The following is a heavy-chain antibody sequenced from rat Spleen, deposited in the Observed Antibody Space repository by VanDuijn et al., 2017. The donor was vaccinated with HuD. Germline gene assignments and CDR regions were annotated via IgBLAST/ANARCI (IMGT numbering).Heavy chain of an antibody. J-gene: IGHJ3*01. CDR3: ARHPLTTVANWFAY. CDR2: ISYDGSST. D-gene: IGHD1-3*01. CDR1: GFTFSNYG. Sequence: EVQLVESDGGLVQPGRSLKLSCAASGFTFSNYGMAWVRQAPKKGLEWVAYISYDGSSTYYRDSVKGRFTISRDNAKSTLYLQMDSLRSEDTATYYCARHPLTTVANWFAYWGQGTLVTVS. V-gene: IGHV5-29*01.